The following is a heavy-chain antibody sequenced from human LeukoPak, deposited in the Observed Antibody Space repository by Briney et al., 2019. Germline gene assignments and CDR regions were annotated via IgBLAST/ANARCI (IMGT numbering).Heavy chain of an antibody. CDR3: ARVYYSGSSYVGFDY. D-gene: IGHD1-26*01. CDR2: IYSGDST. J-gene: IGHJ4*02. V-gene: IGHV3-53*01. Sequence: GGSLRLSCAASGFTVSSNYMSWVRQAPGQGLEWVSVIYSGDSTYYADSVKGRFTISRDNSKNTLYLQMNSLRAEDTAVYYCARVYYSGSSYVGFDYWGQGTLVTVSS. CDR1: GFTVSSNY.